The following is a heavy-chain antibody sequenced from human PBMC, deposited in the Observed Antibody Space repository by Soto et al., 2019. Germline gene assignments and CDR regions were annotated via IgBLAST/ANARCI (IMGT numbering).Heavy chain of an antibody. V-gene: IGHV1-2*04. CDR2: INPNSGGT. J-gene: IGHJ4*02. D-gene: IGHD6-6*01. CDR1: GYTFTGYY. CDR3: EREASSSSYYFDD. Sequence: ASVKVSCKASGYTFTGYYMHWVRQAPGQGLEWMGWINPNSGGTNYAQKFQGWVTMTRDTSISTAYMELSSLRSDDTAVYYCEREASSSSYYFDDWGQGTLVTVSS.